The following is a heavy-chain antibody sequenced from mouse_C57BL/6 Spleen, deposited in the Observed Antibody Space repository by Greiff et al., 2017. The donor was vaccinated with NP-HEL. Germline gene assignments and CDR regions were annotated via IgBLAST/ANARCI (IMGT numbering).Heavy chain of an antibody. CDR2: IYPRDGST. CDR1: GYTFTDHT. J-gene: IGHJ2*01. D-gene: IGHD1-1*01. V-gene: IGHV1-78*01. Sequence: VQLQESDAELVKPGASVKISCKASGYTFTDHTIHWMKQRPEQGLEWIGYIYPRDGSTKYNEKFKGKATLTADKSSSTAYMQLNSLTSEDSAVYFCAYYYGSGGFDYWGQGTTLTVSS. CDR3: AYYYGSGGFDY.